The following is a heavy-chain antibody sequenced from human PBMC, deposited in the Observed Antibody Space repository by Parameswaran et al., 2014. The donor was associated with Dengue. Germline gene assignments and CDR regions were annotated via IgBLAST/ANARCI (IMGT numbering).Heavy chain of an antibody. V-gene: IGHV1-2*02. CDR3: ASWKIYSPGAGFSSY. Sequence: WVRQAPGQGLEWMGWINPNSGGTNYAQKFQGRVTMTRDTSISTAYMELSRLRSDDTAVYYCASWKIYSPGAGFSSYWGQGTLVTVSS. CDR2: INPNSGGT. J-gene: IGHJ4*02. D-gene: IGHD5-12*01.